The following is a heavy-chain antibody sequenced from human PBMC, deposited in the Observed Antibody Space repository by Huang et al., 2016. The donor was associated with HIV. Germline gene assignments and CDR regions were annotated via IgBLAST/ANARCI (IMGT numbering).Heavy chain of an antibody. D-gene: IGHD2-15*01. CDR1: GFTFNNFG. J-gene: IGHJ4*02. Sequence: QVQLVESGGGVVQPGRSLRLSCVASGFTFNNFGMHGVRQDPGTGLEWVAFISYDGSSGRYSESVKGRFTISRDNPMDTLYLQMNSLRPDDTAVYYCAKESRWYSDLDNWGQGTLVTVSS. V-gene: IGHV3-30*18. CDR3: AKESRWYSDLDN. CDR2: ISYDGSSG.